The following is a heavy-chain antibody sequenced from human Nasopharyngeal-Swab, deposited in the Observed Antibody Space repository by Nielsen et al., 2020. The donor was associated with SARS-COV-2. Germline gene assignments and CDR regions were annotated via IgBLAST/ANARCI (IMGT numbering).Heavy chain of an antibody. D-gene: IGHD3-3*01. Sequence: VRQAPGKGLEWVGRIRSKADGGTTDYAAPVEGRFTMSRDDSENTLFLEMNTLKTEDTGVYYCSTLYYDLWSGYQPGVWGKGTTVTVSS. J-gene: IGHJ6*04. CDR2: IRSKADGGTT. CDR3: STLYYDLWSGYQPGV. V-gene: IGHV3-15*01.